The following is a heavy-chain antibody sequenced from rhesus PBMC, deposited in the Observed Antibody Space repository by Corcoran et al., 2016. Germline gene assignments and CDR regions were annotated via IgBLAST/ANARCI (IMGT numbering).Heavy chain of an antibody. Sequence: QLQLQESGPGLVKPSETLSVTCAVSGGSISSSYWSWIRQAPGKGLEWIGYIYGSGSSTNYNPSLKSRVTLSVDTSKNQFSLKLSSVTAADTAVYYCARDRYSSGWSEFWGQGALVTVSS. D-gene: IGHD6S26*01. CDR1: GGSISSSY. J-gene: IGHJ1*01. V-gene: IGHV4-169*02. CDR3: ARDRYSSGWSEF. CDR2: IYGSGSST.